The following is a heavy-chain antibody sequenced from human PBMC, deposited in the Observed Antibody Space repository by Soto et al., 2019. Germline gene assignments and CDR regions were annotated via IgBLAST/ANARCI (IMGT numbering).Heavy chain of an antibody. V-gene: IGHV3-23*01. J-gene: IGHJ6*02. Sequence: EVQLLESGGGLVQPGGSLRLSCADSGFTFSSYAMSWVRQAPGKGLEWVSAISGSGGSTYYADSVKGRFTISRDNSKSTLYLQMSSLRAEDTAVNYCAKVGGATETPYYHYGMDVWGQGTTVTVSS. CDR2: ISGSGGST. D-gene: IGHD1-26*01. CDR3: AKVGGATETPYYHYGMDV. CDR1: GFTFSSYA.